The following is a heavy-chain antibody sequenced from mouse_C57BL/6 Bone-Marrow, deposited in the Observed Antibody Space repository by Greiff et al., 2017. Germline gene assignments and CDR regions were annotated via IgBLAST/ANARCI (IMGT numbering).Heavy chain of an antibody. CDR1: GFTFNTYA. CDR2: IRRKSSNYAT. CDR3: EREDGYHWYFDV. J-gene: IGHJ1*03. V-gene: IGHV10-3*01. D-gene: IGHD2-3*01. Sequence: EVQLVESGGGLVQPKGSLKLSCAASGFTFNTYAMHWVRQAPGKGLGWVAHIRRKSSNYATYYADSVKDRFTISSDDSQSMLYLQMNNLRTEDTAMEDYEREDGYHWYFDVWGTGTTVTVAS.